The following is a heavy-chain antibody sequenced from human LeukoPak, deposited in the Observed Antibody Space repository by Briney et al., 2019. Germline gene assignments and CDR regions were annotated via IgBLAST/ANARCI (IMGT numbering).Heavy chain of an antibody. V-gene: IGHV7-4-1*02. CDR2: INTNTGNP. J-gene: IGHJ3*02. CDR3: ARDSSGWTDAFDI. D-gene: IGHD6-19*01. Sequence: RRASVKVSCKASGYTFTSYAMNWVRQAPGQGLEWMGWINTNTGNPTYAQGFTGRFVFSLDTSVSTAYLQISSLKAEDTAVYDCARDSSGWTDAFDIWGQGTMVTVSS. CDR1: GYTFTSYA.